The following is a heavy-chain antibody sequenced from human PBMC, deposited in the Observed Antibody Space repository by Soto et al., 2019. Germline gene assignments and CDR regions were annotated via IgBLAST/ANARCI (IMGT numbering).Heavy chain of an antibody. D-gene: IGHD3-9*01. V-gene: IGHV3-21*01. CDR1: GFTFSSYS. CDR3: ARDQSVRYYDILTGYDAFDI. J-gene: IGHJ3*02. Sequence: GGSLRLSCAASGFTFSSYSMNWVRQAPGKGLEWVSSISSSSSYIYYADSVKGRFTISRDNAKNSLYLQMNSLRAEDTAVYYCARDQSVRYYDILTGYDAFDIWGQGTMVTVSS. CDR2: ISSSSSYI.